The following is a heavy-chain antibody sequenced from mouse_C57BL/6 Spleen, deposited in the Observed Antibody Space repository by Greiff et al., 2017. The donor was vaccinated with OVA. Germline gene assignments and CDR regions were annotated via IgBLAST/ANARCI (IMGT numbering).Heavy chain of an antibody. D-gene: IGHD1-1*01. V-gene: IGHV2-5*01. CDR2: IWRGGST. Sequence: VQVVESGPGLVQPSQSLSITCTVSGFSLTSYGVHWVRQSPGKGLEWLGVIWRGGSTDYNAAFMSRLSITKDNSKSQVFFKMNSLQADDTAIYYCAQSTTVVATDAMDYWGQGTSVTVSS. CDR3: AQSTTVVATDAMDY. J-gene: IGHJ4*01. CDR1: GFSLTSYG.